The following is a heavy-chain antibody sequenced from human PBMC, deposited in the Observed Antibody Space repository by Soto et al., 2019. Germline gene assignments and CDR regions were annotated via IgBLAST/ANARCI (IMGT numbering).Heavy chain of an antibody. D-gene: IGHD2-2*01. CDR2: IYPGDSDT. Sequence: PGESLKISCRGSGYSFTSYWIGWVRQMPGKGLEWMGIIYPGDSDTRYSPSFQGQVTISADKSISTAYLQWSSLKASDTAMYYCARQDMSDNCSSTSCYADYYYYGMDVWGQGTTVTVSS. V-gene: IGHV5-51*01. CDR1: GYSFTSYW. CDR3: ARQDMSDNCSSTSCYADYYYYGMDV. J-gene: IGHJ6*02.